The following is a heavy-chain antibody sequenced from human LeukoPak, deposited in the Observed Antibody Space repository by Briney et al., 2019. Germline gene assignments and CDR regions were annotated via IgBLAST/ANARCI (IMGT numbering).Heavy chain of an antibody. V-gene: IGHV3-23*01. J-gene: IGHJ4*02. CDR2: ISGSGGST. Sequence: GGSLRLSCAASGFTFSSYAMSWVRQAPGKGLEWVSAISGSGGSTYYADSVKGRFTISRDNSKNTLYPQMKSLRAEDTAVYYCAKGPGDIAATAYYFDYWGQGTLVTVSS. D-gene: IGHD6-13*01. CDR3: AKGPGDIAATAYYFDY. CDR1: GFTFSSYA.